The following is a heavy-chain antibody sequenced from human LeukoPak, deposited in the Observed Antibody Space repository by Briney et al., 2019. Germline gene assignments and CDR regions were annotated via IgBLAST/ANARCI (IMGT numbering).Heavy chain of an antibody. CDR3: AREAREAYCGGDCYPSQFDY. V-gene: IGHV3-21*01. D-gene: IGHD2-21*02. J-gene: IGHJ4*02. Sequence: GGSLRLSCAASGFTFSSYSMNWVRQAPGKGLEWVSSISISSSYIYYADSVKGRFTISRDNAKNSLYLQMNSLRAEDTAVYYCAREAREAYCGGDCYPSQFDYWGQGTLVTVSS. CDR2: ISISSSYI. CDR1: GFTFSSYS.